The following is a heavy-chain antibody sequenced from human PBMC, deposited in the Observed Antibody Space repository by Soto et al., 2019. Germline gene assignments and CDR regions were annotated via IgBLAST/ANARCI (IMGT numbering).Heavy chain of an antibody. CDR2: MNPNSGNT. CDR3: EREAAAVGDDW. J-gene: IGHJ4*02. Sequence: QVQLVQSGAEVKKPGASVKVSCKASGYTFTSYDINWVRQATGQGLEWMGWMNPNSGNTGYAQKFQGRVTMTRNTSISTAYMQLSSLRSEDTAVYDWEREAAAVGDDWWGQGTVVTVSS. D-gene: IGHD6-13*01. V-gene: IGHV1-8*01. CDR1: GYTFTSYD.